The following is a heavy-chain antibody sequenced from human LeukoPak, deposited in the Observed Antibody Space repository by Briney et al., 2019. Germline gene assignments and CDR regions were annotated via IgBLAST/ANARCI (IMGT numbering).Heavy chain of an antibody. CDR1: GGSISSYY. V-gene: IGHV4-4*07. CDR2: IYTSGST. J-gene: IGHJ5*02. Sequence: SETLCLTCTVSGGSISSYYWNWIRQPAGKGLEWIGRIYTSGSTNYNPSLKSRVTMSVDTSKKQFSLKLSSVTAADTAVYYCARDRGQEWFDPWGQGTPVTVSS. CDR3: ARDRGQEWFDP. D-gene: IGHD3-10*01.